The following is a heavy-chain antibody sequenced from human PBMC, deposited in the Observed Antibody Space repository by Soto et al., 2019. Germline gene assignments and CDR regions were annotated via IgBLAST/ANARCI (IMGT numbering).Heavy chain of an antibody. CDR2: INPGDSDI. CDR3: ARRRYYDSSNYYPFDY. Sequence: PVESLKISCKGSGYSFNTYWIGFGLQVPVKVLEWMGIINPGDSDIRYSPSFQGQVTISADKSISTAYLQWTSLRASDTAMYYCARRRYYDSSNYYPFDYWGQGTLVTVSS. V-gene: IGHV5-51*01. CDR1: GYSFNTYW. D-gene: IGHD3-22*01. J-gene: IGHJ4*02.